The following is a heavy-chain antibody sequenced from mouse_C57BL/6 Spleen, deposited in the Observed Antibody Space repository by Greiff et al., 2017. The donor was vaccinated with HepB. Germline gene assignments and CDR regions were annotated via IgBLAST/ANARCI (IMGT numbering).Heavy chain of an antibody. Sequence: LVAPSQSLSITCTVSGFSLTSYAISWVRQPPGKGLEWLGVIWTGGGTNYNSALKSRLSISKDNSKSQVFLKMNSLQTDDTARYYCARYDYDAFYWYFDVWGTGTTVTVSS. CDR1: GFSLTSYA. V-gene: IGHV2-9-1*01. J-gene: IGHJ1*03. CDR2: IWTGGGT. D-gene: IGHD2-4*01. CDR3: ARYDYDAFYWYFDV.